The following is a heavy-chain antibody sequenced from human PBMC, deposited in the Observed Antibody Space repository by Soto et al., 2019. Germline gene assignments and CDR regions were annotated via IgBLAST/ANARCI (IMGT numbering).Heavy chain of an antibody. J-gene: IGHJ4*02. CDR3: ARDSPIGSTFSGYDAIDY. D-gene: IGHD5-12*01. CDR2: IIPLLSTS. Sequence: SVKVSCKASGGPFSNDIITWVRQAPGQGLEWMGRIIPLLSTSTYAQKFQGRLTITADRSTGTAYMELNNLRSEDTAVYYCARDSPIGSTFSGYDAIDYWGQGTRVTVSS. CDR1: GGPFSNDI. V-gene: IGHV1-69*08.